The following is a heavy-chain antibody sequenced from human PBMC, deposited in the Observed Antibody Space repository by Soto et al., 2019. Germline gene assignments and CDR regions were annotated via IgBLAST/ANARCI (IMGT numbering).Heavy chain of an antibody. CDR2: ISGSGGST. CDR1: GFTFSSYA. CDR3: AKGLGLKQWLVKRDYFDY. Sequence: GGSLRLSCAASGFTFSSYAMSWVRQAPGKGLEWVSAISGSGGSTYYADSVKGRFTISRDNSKNTLYLQMNSLRAEDTAVYYCAKGLGLKQWLVKRDYFDYWGQGTLVTVSS. V-gene: IGHV3-23*01. J-gene: IGHJ4*02. D-gene: IGHD6-19*01.